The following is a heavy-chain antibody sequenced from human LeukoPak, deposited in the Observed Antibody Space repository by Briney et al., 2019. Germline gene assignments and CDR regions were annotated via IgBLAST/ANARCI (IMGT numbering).Heavy chain of an antibody. Sequence: GGSLRLSCAASGFTFSSYSMNWVRQAPGKGLEWVSSISSSSSYIYYADSVKGRFTISRDNAKNSLYLQMNSLRAEDTAVYYCARGRMAVAAYFDYWGQGTLVTVSS. J-gene: IGHJ4*02. CDR2: ISSSSSYI. D-gene: IGHD6-19*01. V-gene: IGHV3-21*01. CDR3: ARGRMAVAAYFDY. CDR1: GFTFSSYS.